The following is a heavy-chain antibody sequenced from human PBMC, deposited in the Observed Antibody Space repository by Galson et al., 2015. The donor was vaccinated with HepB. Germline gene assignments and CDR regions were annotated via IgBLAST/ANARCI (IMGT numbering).Heavy chain of an antibody. CDR2: ISAYNGNT. CDR1: GYTFTSYG. D-gene: IGHD2-2*01. V-gene: IGHV1-18*04. CDR3: ARVPTNLYCSSTSCPSLGWFDP. J-gene: IGHJ5*02. Sequence: QSGAEVKKPGASVKVSCKASGYTFTSYGISWVRQAPGQGLEWMGWISAYNGNTNYAQKLQGRVTMTTDTSTSTAYMELRSLRSADTAVYYCARVPTNLYCSSTSCPSLGWFDPWGQGTLVTVSS.